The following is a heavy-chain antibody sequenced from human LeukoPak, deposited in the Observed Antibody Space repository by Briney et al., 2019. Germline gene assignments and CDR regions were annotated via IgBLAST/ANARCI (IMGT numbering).Heavy chain of an antibody. J-gene: IGHJ6*03. V-gene: IGHV3-7*01. Sequence: GGSLRLSCAASGFTFSSYWMSWVRQAPGKGLEWVANIKQDGNEKYYVDSVKGRFTISRDNAKNSLYLQMNSLRGEDTAVYYCARDPYSGSYGDYYYYYMDVWGKGTTVTISS. CDR3: ARDPYSGSYGDYYYYYMDV. CDR1: GFTFSSYW. CDR2: IKQDGNEK. D-gene: IGHD1-26*01.